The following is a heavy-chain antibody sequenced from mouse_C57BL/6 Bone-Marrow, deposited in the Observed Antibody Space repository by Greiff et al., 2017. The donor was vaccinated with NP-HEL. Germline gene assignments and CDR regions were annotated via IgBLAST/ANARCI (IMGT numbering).Heavy chain of an antibody. V-gene: IGHV1-81*01. CDR1: GYTFTSYC. Sequence: VKLVESGAELARPGASVKLSCKASGYTFTSYCISWVKQRTGQGLEWIGKIYPRSGNTYYNEKFKGKATLTADKSSSTAYMELRSLTSEDSAVYFCARRLRAWFAYWGKGTLVTVSA. CDR2: IYPRSGNT. CDR3: ARRLRAWFAY. J-gene: IGHJ3*01. D-gene: IGHD1-1*01.